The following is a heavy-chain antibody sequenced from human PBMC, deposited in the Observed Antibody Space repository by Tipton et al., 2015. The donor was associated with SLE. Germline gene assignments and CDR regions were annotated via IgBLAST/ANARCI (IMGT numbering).Heavy chain of an antibody. D-gene: IGHD6-13*01. Sequence: SLRLSCAASGFTFSSYAMSWVRQAPGKGLEWVAFIRYDGSNKYYADSVKGRFTISRDNSKNTLYLQMNSLRAEDTAVYYCATIEGPSSSWYGFDYWGQGTLVTVSS. CDR3: ATIEGPSSSWYGFDY. CDR1: GFTFSSYA. V-gene: IGHV3-30*02. J-gene: IGHJ4*02. CDR2: IRYDGSNK.